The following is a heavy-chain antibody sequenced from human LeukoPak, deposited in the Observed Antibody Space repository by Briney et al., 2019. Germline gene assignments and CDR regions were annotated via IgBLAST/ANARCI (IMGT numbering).Heavy chain of an antibody. CDR1: GGSISRSTYY. CDR3: ARHGTYSSGRYGVPFLYNWFDP. J-gene: IGHJ5*02. CDR2: IYYSGTT. D-gene: IGHD6-19*01. Sequence: SETLSLTCAVYGGSISRSTYYWGWIRQPPGKGLEWIGSIYYSGTTYYNPSLKSRVTISGDTSKNQFSLKLSSVTAADTAVYYCARHGTYSSGRYGVPFLYNWFDPWGQGTLVTVSS. V-gene: IGHV4-39*01.